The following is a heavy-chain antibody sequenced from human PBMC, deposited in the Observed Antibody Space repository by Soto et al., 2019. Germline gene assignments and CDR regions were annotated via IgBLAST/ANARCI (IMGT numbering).Heavy chain of an antibody. Sequence: GGSLRLSCAASGFTFSSYSMNWVRQAPGKGLEWVSYISSSSSTINYAESVKGRFTISRDNAKNSLYLQMNSLRAEDTAVYYCARDAGYSYGPFDYWGQGTLVTVSS. CDR1: GFTFSSYS. V-gene: IGHV3-48*01. D-gene: IGHD5-18*01. J-gene: IGHJ4*02. CDR3: ARDAGYSYGPFDY. CDR2: ISSSSSTI.